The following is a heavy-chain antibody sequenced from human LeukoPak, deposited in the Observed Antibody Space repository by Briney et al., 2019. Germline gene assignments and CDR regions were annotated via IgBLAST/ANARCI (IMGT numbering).Heavy chain of an antibody. CDR2: INPNSGGT. CDR3: ARKAYCSGGSCYLDWFDP. CDR1: GYTFTGYY. V-gene: IGHV1-2*06. J-gene: IGHJ5*02. Sequence: ASVKVSCKASGYTFTGYYMHWVRQAPGQGLEWMGRINPNSGGTNYAQKFQGRVTMTRDTSISTAYKELSRLRSDDTAVYYCARKAYCSGGSCYLDWFDPWGQGTLVTVSS. D-gene: IGHD2-15*01.